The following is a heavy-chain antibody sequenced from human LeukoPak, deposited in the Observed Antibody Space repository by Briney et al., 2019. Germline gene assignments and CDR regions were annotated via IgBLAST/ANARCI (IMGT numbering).Heavy chain of an antibody. D-gene: IGHD1-26*01. CDR2: INGNSAAI. Sequence: GGSLRLSCAASGFTFSSYSMNWVRQAPGKGLEWVSFINGNSAAINYADSVRGRFTISRDNAKNSVYLQMNSLRAEDTAVYYCARDRGGSYTPLDYWGQGTLVTVSS. V-gene: IGHV3-48*01. J-gene: IGHJ4*02. CDR3: ARDRGGSYTPLDY. CDR1: GFTFSSYS.